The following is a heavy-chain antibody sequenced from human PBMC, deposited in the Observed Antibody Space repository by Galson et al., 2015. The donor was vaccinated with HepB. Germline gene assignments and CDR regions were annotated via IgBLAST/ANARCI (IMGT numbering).Heavy chain of an antibody. CDR2: IYSGGST. Sequence: SLRLSCAASGFTVSSNYMSWVRQAPGKGLEWVSVIYSGGSTYYADSVKGRFTISRDNSKSTLYLQMNSLRAEDTAVYYCARDGLKEQWLGYFDYWGQGTLVTASS. CDR1: GFTVSSNY. D-gene: IGHD6-19*01. J-gene: IGHJ4*02. CDR3: ARDGLKEQWLGYFDY. V-gene: IGHV3-53*01.